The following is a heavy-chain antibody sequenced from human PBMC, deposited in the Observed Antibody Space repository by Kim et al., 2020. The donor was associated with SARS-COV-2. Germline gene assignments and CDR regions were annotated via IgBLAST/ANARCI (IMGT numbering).Heavy chain of an antibody. CDR3: AREEGGLVVVAAHFDY. CDR1: GFTFSSYA. D-gene: IGHD2-15*01. Sequence: GGSLRLSCAASGFTFSSYAMHWVRQAPGKGLEWVAVISYDGSNKYYADSVKGRFTISRDNSKNTLYLQMNSLRAEDTAVYYCAREEGGLVVVAAHFDYWGQGTLVTVSS. CDR2: ISYDGSNK. V-gene: IGHV3-30*04. J-gene: IGHJ4*02.